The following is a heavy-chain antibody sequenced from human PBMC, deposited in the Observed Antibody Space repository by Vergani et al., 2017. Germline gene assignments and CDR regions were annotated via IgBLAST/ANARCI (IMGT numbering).Heavy chain of an antibody. D-gene: IGHD2-21*02. V-gene: IGHV1-2*02. Sequence: QVQLVQSGAEVKKPGASVKVSCKASAYTFTGYYMHWVRQAPGQGLEWMGWINPNSGGTNYAQKFQGRVTMTRDTSISTAYMELSRLRSDDTAVYYCARDSIAFCCGDCSWGDFWGQGTLVTVSS. CDR3: ARDSIAFCCGDCSWGDF. J-gene: IGHJ4*02. CDR1: AYTFTGYY. CDR2: INPNSGGT.